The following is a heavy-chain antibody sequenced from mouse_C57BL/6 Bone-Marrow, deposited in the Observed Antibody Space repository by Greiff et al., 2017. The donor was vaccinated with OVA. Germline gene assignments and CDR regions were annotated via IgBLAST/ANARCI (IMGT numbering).Heavy chain of an antibody. D-gene: IGHD1-1*01. V-gene: IGHV1-64*01. CDR1: GYTFTSYW. Sequence: QVQLQQPGAELVKPGASVKLSCKASGYTFTSYWMHWVKQRPGQGLEWIGMIHPNSGSTNYNEKFKSKATLTVDKSSSTAYMQLSSLTSEDSAVYYCARSRYYGSSWGFAYWGQGTLATVSA. CDR2: IHPNSGST. J-gene: IGHJ3*01. CDR3: ARSRYYGSSWGFAY.